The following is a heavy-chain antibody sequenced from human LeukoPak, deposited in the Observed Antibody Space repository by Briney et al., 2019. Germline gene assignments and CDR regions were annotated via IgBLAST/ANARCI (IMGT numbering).Heavy chain of an antibody. CDR2: VFHAGNT. Sequence: SEPLSLTCAVSGDSISSTNWWTWVRQPPGQGLERIGEVFHAGNTNYNPSFKSRVTISVEKSKNQFSLSLSSVTGADTAVYHCARTYCSGGDCFFSDIWGQGTMVIVSS. V-gene: IGHV4-4*02. D-gene: IGHD2-21*02. J-gene: IGHJ3*02. CDR1: GDSISSTNW. CDR3: ARTYCSGGDCFFSDI.